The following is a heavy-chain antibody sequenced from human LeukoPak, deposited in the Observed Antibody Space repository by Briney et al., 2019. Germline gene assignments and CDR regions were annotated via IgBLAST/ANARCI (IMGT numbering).Heavy chain of an antibody. Sequence: PSEILSLTCRVSGDSMSSYYWSWIRQPPEKGLEWIGYIYYSGSTIYNPSLKSRVTISVDTSKNQFSLKLSSVTAADTAVYYCARGYYDFWSGYWFDYWGQGTLVTVSS. CDR1: GDSMSSYY. V-gene: IGHV4-59*12. J-gene: IGHJ4*02. CDR3: ARGYYDFWSGYWFDY. D-gene: IGHD3-3*01. CDR2: IYYSGST.